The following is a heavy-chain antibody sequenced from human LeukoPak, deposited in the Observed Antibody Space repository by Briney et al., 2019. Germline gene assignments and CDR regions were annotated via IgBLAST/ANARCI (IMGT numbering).Heavy chain of an antibody. V-gene: IGHV1-18*01. J-gene: IGHJ4*02. D-gene: IGHD2-2*01. CDR3: ALIPYCTTATCYYFDF. Sequence: ASVKVSCKASGYTFTTYGISWVRQAPGQGLEWMGWISTYNGDTNYAQKLQGRVTMTADASTSTTYMELRSLRSDDTAVYYCALIPYCTTATCYYFDFWGQGTLVTVSS. CDR1: GYTFTTYG. CDR2: ISTYNGDT.